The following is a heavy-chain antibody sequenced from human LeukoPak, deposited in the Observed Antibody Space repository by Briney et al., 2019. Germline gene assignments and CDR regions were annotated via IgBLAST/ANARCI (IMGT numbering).Heavy chain of an antibody. CDR1: GFTFGDYA. CDR2: ISGSGGST. D-gene: IGHD6-13*01. CDR3: ARDHSSRGGFDP. V-gene: IGHV3-23*01. Sequence: PGGSLRLSCAASGFTFGDYAMNWVRQVPGKGLEWVSAISGSGGSTYYAVSVKGRFTISRDNAKNSLYLQMNSLRAEDTAVYYCARDHSSRGGFDPWGQGTLVTVSS. J-gene: IGHJ5*02.